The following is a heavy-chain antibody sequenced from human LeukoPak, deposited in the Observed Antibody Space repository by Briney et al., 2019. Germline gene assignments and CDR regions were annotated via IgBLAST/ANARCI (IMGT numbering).Heavy chain of an antibody. CDR1: GYTFTGYY. Sequence: ASVKVSCKASGYTFTGYYMHWVRQAPGQGLEWMGIINPSGGSTSYAQKFQGRVTMTRDMSTSTVYMGLSSLRSEDTAVYYCARGHRGPRLLLRVGGFYFDYWGQGTLVTVSS. CDR3: ARGHRGPRLLLRVGGFYFDY. D-gene: IGHD3-22*01. V-gene: IGHV1-46*01. CDR2: INPSGGST. J-gene: IGHJ4*02.